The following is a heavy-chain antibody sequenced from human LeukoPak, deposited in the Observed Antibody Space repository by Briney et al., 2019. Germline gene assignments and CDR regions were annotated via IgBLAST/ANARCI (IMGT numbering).Heavy chain of an antibody. D-gene: IGHD3-3*01. J-gene: IGHJ3*02. CDR3: ATSKTYYDFWSGYPEGDAFDI. Sequence: GGSLRLSCAASGFTFSSYSMNWVRQAPGKGLERVSYISSSSSTIYYTDSVKGRFTISRDNAKNSLYLQMNSLRAEDTAVYYCATSKTYYDFWSGYPEGDAFDIWGQGTMVTVSS. CDR2: ISSSSSTI. CDR1: GFTFSSYS. V-gene: IGHV3-48*01.